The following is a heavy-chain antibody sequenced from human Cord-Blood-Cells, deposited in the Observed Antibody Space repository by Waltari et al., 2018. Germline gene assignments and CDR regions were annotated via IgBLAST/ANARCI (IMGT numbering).Heavy chain of an antibody. CDR3: ASAPGTTGTTYYYYYGMDV. CDR1: GGSFSGYY. CDR2: INHSGST. D-gene: IGHD1-1*01. J-gene: IGHJ6*02. Sequence: QVQLQQWGAGLLKPSETLSLTCAVYGGSFSGYYWSWIRQPPGKGLEWIGEINHSGSTNYNPSLKSRVTISVDTSKNQFSLKLGSVTAADTAVYYCASAPGTTGTTYYYYYGMDVWGQGTTVTVSS. V-gene: IGHV4-34*01.